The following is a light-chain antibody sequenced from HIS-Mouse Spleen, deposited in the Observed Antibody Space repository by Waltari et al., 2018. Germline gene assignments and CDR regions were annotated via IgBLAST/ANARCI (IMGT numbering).Light chain of an antibody. J-gene: IGLJ2*01. CDR1: SSDVGGYNY. Sequence: QSALTQPASVSGSPGQSITISCTGTSSDVGGYNYVSWYQQHPGKAPKLMIYDVSNRPSGVSNRFPCSKSGNTASLTISGLQAEDEADYYCSSYTSSSFNVVFGGGTKLTVL. CDR3: SSYTSSSFNVV. V-gene: IGLV2-14*03. CDR2: DVS.